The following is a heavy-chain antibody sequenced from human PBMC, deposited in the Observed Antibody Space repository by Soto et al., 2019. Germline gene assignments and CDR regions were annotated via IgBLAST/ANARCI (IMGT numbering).Heavy chain of an antibody. D-gene: IGHD6-25*01. V-gene: IGHV4-59*01. Sequence: QVQLQESGPGLVKPSETLSLTCTVSGDSISTYYWSWIRQPPGKGLEWIGYIYYSGSTDYNPSLKSRVTISVDTFKNQFSLKLSSVTAADTAVYYCAREGGYGPPDPWGQGTLVTVSP. CDR1: GDSISTYY. CDR2: IYYSGST. J-gene: IGHJ5*02. CDR3: AREGGYGPPDP.